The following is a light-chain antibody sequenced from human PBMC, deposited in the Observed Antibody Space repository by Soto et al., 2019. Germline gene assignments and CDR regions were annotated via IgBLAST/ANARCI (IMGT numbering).Light chain of an antibody. J-gene: IGKJ4*01. Sequence: DIQMTQSPSSVSASIGDTVTITCRASQDISTLLAWYQQKPGKAPKLLIYGASTLESGVPSRFSGRGSGTDFTRTIRSMQPEDFATYYCQQADSFPLTFVGGTKVDI. CDR1: QDISTL. V-gene: IGKV1D-12*01. CDR3: QQADSFPLT. CDR2: GAS.